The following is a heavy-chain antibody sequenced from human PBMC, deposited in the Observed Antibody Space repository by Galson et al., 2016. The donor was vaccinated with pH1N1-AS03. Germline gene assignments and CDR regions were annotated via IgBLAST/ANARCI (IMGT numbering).Heavy chain of an antibody. Sequence: SLRLSCAASGFTFSTYAMHWVRQAPGQGLEYLSTISRNGGSTYYANSVKGRFTISRDNSKNTLYLQMGSLRAEDMAVYYCAREGHTAVAAASFDYWGQGTLVTVSS. V-gene: IGHV3-64*01. D-gene: IGHD5-18*01. CDR1: GFTFSTYA. J-gene: IGHJ4*02. CDR3: AREGHTAVAAASFDY. CDR2: ISRNGGST.